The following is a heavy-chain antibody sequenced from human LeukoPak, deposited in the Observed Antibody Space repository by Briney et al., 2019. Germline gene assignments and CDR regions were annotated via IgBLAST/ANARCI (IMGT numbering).Heavy chain of an antibody. CDR3: AKDQNPQQLVSWYFDL. Sequence: GRSLRLSCAASGFTFDDYAMHWVRQAPGKGLEWVSGISWNSGSIGYADSVKGRFTISRDNAKNSLYLQMNSLRAEDTALCYCAKDQNPQQLVSWYFDLWGRGTLVTVSS. D-gene: IGHD6-13*01. J-gene: IGHJ2*01. CDR2: ISWNSGSI. CDR1: GFTFDDYA. V-gene: IGHV3-9*01.